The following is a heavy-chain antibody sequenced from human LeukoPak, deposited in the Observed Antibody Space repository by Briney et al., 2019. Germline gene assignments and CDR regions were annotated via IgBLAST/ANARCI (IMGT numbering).Heavy chain of an antibody. CDR3: AGGSGWPFDY. CDR2: IYYSGST. CDR1: GGSISSYY. V-gene: IGHV4-59*01. D-gene: IGHD6-19*01. Sequence: PSETLSLTCTVSGGSISSYYWSWIRRPPGKGLEWIGYIYYSGSTNYNPSLKSRVTISVDTSKNQFSLKLGSVTAADTAVYYCAGGSGWPFDYWGQGTLVTVSS. J-gene: IGHJ4*02.